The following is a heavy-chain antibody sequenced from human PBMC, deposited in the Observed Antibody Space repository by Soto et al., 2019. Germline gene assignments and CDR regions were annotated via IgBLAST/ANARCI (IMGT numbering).Heavy chain of an antibody. Sequence: SETLSLTCTVSGGSISSYYWSWIRQPPGKGLEWIGYIYYSGSTNYNPSLKSRVTISVDTSKNQFSLKLSSVTAADTAVYYCARVTRNYYDSSGYYCFAPWGQGTLVTV. V-gene: IGHV4-59*01. J-gene: IGHJ5*02. CDR3: ARVTRNYYDSSGYYCFAP. CDR2: IYYSGST. D-gene: IGHD3-22*01. CDR1: GGSISSYY.